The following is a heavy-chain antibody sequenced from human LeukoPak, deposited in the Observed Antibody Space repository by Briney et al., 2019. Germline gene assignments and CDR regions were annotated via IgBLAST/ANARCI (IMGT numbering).Heavy chain of an antibody. J-gene: IGHJ4*02. CDR2: ISSSSSYT. V-gene: IGHV3-11*03. D-gene: IGHD3-10*01. CDR3: AMVDSNLLGSGSYLAH. Sequence: GGSLRLSCAHPGFTLTVSYISSVRQAPGKGLEWVSYISSSSSYTNYADSVKGRFTISRDNAKNSLCLQMNSLRAEDTAVYYCAMVDSNLLGSGSYLAHWRQGTLVTVSS. CDR1: GFTLTVSY.